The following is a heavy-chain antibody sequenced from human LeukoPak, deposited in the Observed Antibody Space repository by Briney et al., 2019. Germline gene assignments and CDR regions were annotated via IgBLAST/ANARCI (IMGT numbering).Heavy chain of an antibody. D-gene: IGHD1-26*01. CDR1: GGSISSYY. CDR2: IYYSGST. Sequence: SETLSLTCTVSGGSISSYYWNWIRQPPGKGLEWIGYIYYSGSTNYNPSLKSRVTISVDTSKNQFSLRLSSVTAADTAVYYCARDRGVSSAHFDYWGQGTLVTVSS. V-gene: IGHV4-59*01. J-gene: IGHJ4*02. CDR3: ARDRGVSSAHFDY.